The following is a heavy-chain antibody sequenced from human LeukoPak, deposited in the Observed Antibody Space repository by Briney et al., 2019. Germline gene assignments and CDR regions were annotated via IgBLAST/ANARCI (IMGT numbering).Heavy chain of an antibody. CDR3: ARVRADRTAVLDY. V-gene: IGHV1-69*05. Sequence: SVKVSCKASGGTFSSYAISWVRQAPGQGLEWMGGIIPIFGTANYAQKFQGRVTMTTDTSTSTAYTELRSLRSDDTAVYYCARVRADRTAVLDYWGQGTLVTVSS. J-gene: IGHJ4*02. D-gene: IGHD1-1*01. CDR1: GGTFSSYA. CDR2: IIPIFGTA.